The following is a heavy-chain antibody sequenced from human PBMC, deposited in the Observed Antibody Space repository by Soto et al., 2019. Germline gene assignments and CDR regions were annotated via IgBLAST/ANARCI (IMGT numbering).Heavy chain of an antibody. CDR2: IIPIFGTA. CDR1: GGTFSSYA. V-gene: IGHV1-69*13. J-gene: IGHJ4*02. Sequence: SVKVSCKASGGTFSSYAISWARQAPGQGLEWMGGIIPIFGTANYAQKFQGRVTITADESTSTAYMELSSLRSEDTAVYYCASSVAGTSIYFDYWGQGTLVTVSS. CDR3: ASSVAGTSIYFDY. D-gene: IGHD6-19*01.